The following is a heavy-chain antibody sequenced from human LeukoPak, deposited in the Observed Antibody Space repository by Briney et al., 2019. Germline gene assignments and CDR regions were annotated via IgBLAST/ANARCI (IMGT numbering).Heavy chain of an antibody. D-gene: IGHD1-26*01. V-gene: IGHV1-2*06. CDR2: INPNSGGT. J-gene: IGHJ6*03. CDR1: GYTFTGYY. CDR3: ASSGWEPYYYYYMDV. Sequence: GASVKVPCKASGYTFTGYYMHWVRQAPGQGLEWMGRINPNSGGTNYAQKFQGRVTMTRDTSISTAYMELSRLRSDDTAVYYCASSGWEPYYYYYMDVWGKGTTVTVSS.